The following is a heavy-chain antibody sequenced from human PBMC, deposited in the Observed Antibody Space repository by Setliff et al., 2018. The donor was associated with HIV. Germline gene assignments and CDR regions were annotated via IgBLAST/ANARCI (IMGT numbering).Heavy chain of an antibody. CDR1: GGSISSGGYY. CDR2: IYYSGST. J-gene: IGHJ5*02. Sequence: SETLSLTCTVSGGSISSGGYYWSWIRQHPGKGLEWIGYIYYSGSTYYNPSPKSRVTISVDTSKNQFSLKLSSVTAADTAVYYCARDRQGAGYYYLWGQGTLVTAPQ. V-gene: IGHV4-31*03. CDR3: ARDRQGAGYYYL. D-gene: IGHD3-22*01.